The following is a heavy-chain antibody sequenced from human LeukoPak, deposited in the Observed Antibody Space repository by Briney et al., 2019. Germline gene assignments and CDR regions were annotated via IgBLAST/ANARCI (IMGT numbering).Heavy chain of an antibody. CDR1: GFTFSSYS. Sequence: PGRSLRLSCAASGFTFSSYSMGWVRQAPGKGLEWVSAIRGSGGSTSYADSVTGRVTISRDKSKNTLYLQMNSLKAENTAVYYCAKVGAAATGVAFDIWGQGTMVTVSS. D-gene: IGHD6-13*01. J-gene: IGHJ3*02. V-gene: IGHV3-23*01. CDR3: AKVGAAATGVAFDI. CDR2: IRGSGGST.